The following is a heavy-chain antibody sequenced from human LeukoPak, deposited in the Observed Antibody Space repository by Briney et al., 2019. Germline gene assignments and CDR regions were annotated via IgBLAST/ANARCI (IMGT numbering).Heavy chain of an antibody. D-gene: IGHD5-24*01. J-gene: IGHJ1*01. CDR2: ISGNGVTT. CDR3: VADGRDGYNIYFHH. CDR1: GFTFSISA. V-gene: IGHV3-64D*06. Sequence: GGSLRLSCSASGFTFSISAMHWVRQAPGKGLQYVSVISGNGVTTTYADSVKGRFTVSRDNSKNTVYLQMSSLRAEDTAVYYCVADGRDGYNIYFHHWGQGTLVTVSS.